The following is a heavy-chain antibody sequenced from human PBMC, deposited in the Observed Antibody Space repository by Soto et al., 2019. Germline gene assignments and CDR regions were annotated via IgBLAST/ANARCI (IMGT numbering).Heavy chain of an antibody. J-gene: IGHJ4*02. D-gene: IGHD3-3*01. CDR1: GDSVNSRDYC. CDR3: VRKRLLFKVVSDS. CDR2: LYFTGST. V-gene: IGHV4-61*08. Sequence: QVRLQESGPGLVKPSEALSLTCNVSGDSVNSRDYCWTWVRQPPGNGLEWMGYLYFTGSTNYNPSLKGRVTMSRDTSKNQLYLKLNSVTAADTAVYYCVRKRLLFKVVSDSWGQGTLVTVSS.